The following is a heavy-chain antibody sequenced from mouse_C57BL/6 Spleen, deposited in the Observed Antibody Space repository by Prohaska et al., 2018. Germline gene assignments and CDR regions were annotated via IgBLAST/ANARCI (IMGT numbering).Heavy chain of an antibody. CDR3: TTGDYGFAY. D-gene: IGHD2-4*01. V-gene: IGHV14-4*01. Sequence: RPGASVKLSCTASGFNIKDDYMHWVKQRPEQGLEWIGWIDPENGDTEYASKFQGKATITADTCSNTAYLQLSSLTSEDTAVYYCTTGDYGFAYWGQGTLVTVSA. J-gene: IGHJ3*01. CDR2: IDPENGDT. CDR1: GFNIKDDY.